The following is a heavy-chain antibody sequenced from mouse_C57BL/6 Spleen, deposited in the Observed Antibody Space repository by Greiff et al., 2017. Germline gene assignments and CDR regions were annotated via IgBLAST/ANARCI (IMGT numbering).Heavy chain of an antibody. Sequence: VQLQQSGAELVRPGTSVKVSCKASGYAFTNYLIEWVKQRPGQGLEWIGVINPGSGGTNYNEKFKGKATLTADKSSSTAYMQLSSLTSEDSAVYFCARDSTVVRYFDVWGTGTTVTVSS. V-gene: IGHV1-54*01. CDR3: ARDSTVVRYFDV. D-gene: IGHD1-1*01. CDR2: INPGSGGT. CDR1: GYAFTNYL. J-gene: IGHJ1*03.